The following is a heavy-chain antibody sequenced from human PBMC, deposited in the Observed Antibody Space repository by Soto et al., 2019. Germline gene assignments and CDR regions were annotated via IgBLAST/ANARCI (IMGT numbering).Heavy chain of an antibody. V-gene: IGHV3-30*03. CDR3: ASPGVTIQEDYYGMDV. CDR1: GFTFSSYG. Sequence: QVQLEESGGGVVQPGKSLRLSCAASGFTFSSYGMHWVRQAPGKGLEWVALISYDGSKKYYADSVKGRFTISRDNSKNTLYLQMNSLRDEDTAVYYCASPGVTIQEDYYGMDVWGQGTTVTVSS. J-gene: IGHJ6*02. D-gene: IGHD7-27*01. CDR2: ISYDGSKK.